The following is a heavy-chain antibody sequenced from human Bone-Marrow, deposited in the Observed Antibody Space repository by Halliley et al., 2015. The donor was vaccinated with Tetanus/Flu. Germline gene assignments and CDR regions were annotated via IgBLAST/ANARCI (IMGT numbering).Heavy chain of an antibody. D-gene: IGHD1-26*01. Sequence: TLSLTCSVSGDSINNYYWNWIRQPPGKGLEWIGYVYHNEGTNYNPSLERRVTISLDTSKSQLSLRLTSVTAADTAVYYCAGASVSVAVVGQSDLWGQAAMVSVSS. J-gene: IGHJ3*01. CDR2: VYHNEGT. CDR1: GDSINNYY. V-gene: IGHV4-59*01. CDR3: AGASVSVAVVGQSDL.